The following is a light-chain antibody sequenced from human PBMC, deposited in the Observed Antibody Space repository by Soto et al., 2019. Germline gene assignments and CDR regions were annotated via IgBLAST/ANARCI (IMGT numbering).Light chain of an antibody. CDR1: QTISSW. V-gene: IGKV1-5*03. CDR2: QAS. J-gene: IGKJ1*01. Sequence: DIQMTQSPSTLSGSVGDRVTITCRASQTISSWLAWYQQKPGKVPKLLIYQASTLKSGVPSRFSGSGSGTEFTLTISSLQPDDFATYYCQHYNRYSEAFGQGTKVELK. CDR3: QHYNRYSEA.